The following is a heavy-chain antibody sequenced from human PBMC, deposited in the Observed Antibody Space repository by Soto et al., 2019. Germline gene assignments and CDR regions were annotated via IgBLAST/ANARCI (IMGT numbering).Heavy chain of an antibody. D-gene: IGHD6-6*01. CDR3: ARVSIEARPLTHFDY. CDR1: GFTVSSNY. V-gene: IGHV3-66*01. Sequence: GGSLRLSCAASGFTVSSNYMSWVRQAPGKGLEWDSVIYSGGSTYYADSLKGRFTISRDNSKNTLYLQMNSLRAEDTAVYYCARVSIEARPLTHFDYWGQGTLVTVSS. CDR2: IYSGGST. J-gene: IGHJ4*02.